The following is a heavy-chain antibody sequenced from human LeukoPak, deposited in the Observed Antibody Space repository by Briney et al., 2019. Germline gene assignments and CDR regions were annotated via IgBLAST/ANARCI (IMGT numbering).Heavy chain of an antibody. J-gene: IGHJ3*02. CDR3: ARESGYSGYDYNLGDAFDI. V-gene: IGHV3-53*04. CDR1: GFTFSDHY. Sequence: GGSLRLSCAVSGFTFSDHYMSWVRQAPGKGLEWVSVIYSGGSTYYADSVKGRFTISRHNSKNTLYLQMNSLRAEDTAVYYCARESGYSGYDYNLGDAFDIWGQGTMVTVSS. CDR2: IYSGGST. D-gene: IGHD5-12*01.